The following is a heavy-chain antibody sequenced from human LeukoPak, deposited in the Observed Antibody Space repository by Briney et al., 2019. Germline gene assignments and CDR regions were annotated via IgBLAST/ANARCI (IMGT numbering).Heavy chain of an antibody. Sequence: PGGSLRLSCAASGLTFITYGMHWVRQAPGKGLEWVAAIWYDGSFEYYADSVKGRFTISRDNPKSTLYLQMNSLGDEDTGIYYCARAGGFGELFPLDFWGQGTLVTVSS. CDR2: IWYDGSFE. CDR1: GLTFITYG. V-gene: IGHV3-33*01. J-gene: IGHJ4*02. CDR3: ARAGGFGELFPLDF. D-gene: IGHD3-10*01.